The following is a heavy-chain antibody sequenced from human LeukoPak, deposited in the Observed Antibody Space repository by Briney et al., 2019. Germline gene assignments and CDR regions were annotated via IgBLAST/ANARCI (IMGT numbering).Heavy chain of an antibody. CDR2: IYYSGST. CDR3: ARLASSGWSHCDY. CDR1: GGSISGYY. D-gene: IGHD6-19*01. J-gene: IGHJ4*02. Sequence: SETLSLTCTVSGGSISGYYWSWIRQPPGKGPEWIGYIYYSGSTNYSPSLKSRVTISVDTSKNQFSLKMNSVTAADTAVYYCARLASSGWSHCDYWGQGTLVTVSS. V-gene: IGHV4-59*08.